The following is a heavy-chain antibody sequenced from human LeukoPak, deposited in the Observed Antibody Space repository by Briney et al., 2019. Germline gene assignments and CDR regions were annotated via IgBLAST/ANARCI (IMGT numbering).Heavy chain of an antibody. V-gene: IGHV4-34*01. CDR1: GGSFSGYY. CDR2: INHSGST. Sequence: SETLSLTCAVYGGSFSGYYWSWIRQPPGKGLEWIGEINHSGSTNYNPSLKSRVTISADTSKNQFSLKLSSVTAADTAVYYCARAMDVWGQGTTVTVSS. CDR3: ARAMDV. J-gene: IGHJ6*02.